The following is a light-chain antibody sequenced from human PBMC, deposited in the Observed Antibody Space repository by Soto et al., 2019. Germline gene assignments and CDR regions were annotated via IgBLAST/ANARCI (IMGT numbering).Light chain of an antibody. Sequence: DIPMTQSPSSLSASVGGRVTISCRASQSISSYLNWYQQKPGKAPKLLIYDASSLESGVPSRFSGSGSGTEFTLTISSLQPDDFATYYCQQYNSYPWAFGQGTKVDIK. CDR1: QSISSY. J-gene: IGKJ1*01. CDR3: QQYNSYPWA. V-gene: IGKV1-5*01. CDR2: DAS.